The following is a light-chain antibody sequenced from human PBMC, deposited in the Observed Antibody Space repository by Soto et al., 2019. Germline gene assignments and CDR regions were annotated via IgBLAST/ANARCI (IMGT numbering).Light chain of an antibody. V-gene: IGLV2-14*01. CDR2: DVS. CDR3: SSYTSSSTLV. Sequence: QSALTQPASVSGYPGQSITISCTGTSSDVGGYNYVSWYQQHPGKAPKLMIYDVSNRPSGVSNRFSGSKSGNTASLTISGLQDEDEADYSCSSYTSSSTLVFGGGTKVTVL. CDR1: SSDVGGYNY. J-gene: IGLJ2*01.